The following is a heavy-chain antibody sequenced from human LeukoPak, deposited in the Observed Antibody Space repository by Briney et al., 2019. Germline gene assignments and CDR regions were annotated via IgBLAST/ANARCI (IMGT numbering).Heavy chain of an antibody. J-gene: IGHJ4*02. D-gene: IGHD3-3*01. Sequence: ASVKVSCKTSGYTFTSYLLHWVRLAPGQRLEWMGWISAYNGNTNYAQKLQGRVTMTTDTSTSTAYMELRSLRSDDTAVYYCARDYRAYYDFWSGYPFDYWGQGTLVTVSS. CDR3: ARDYRAYYDFWSGYPFDY. V-gene: IGHV1-18*01. CDR1: GYTFTSYL. CDR2: ISAYNGNT.